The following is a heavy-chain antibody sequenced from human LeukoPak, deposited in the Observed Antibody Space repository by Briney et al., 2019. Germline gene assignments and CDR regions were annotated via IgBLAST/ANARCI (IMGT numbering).Heavy chain of an antibody. V-gene: IGHV3-23*01. Sequence: GGSLRLSCAASGFTFSASAMTWVRQAPGKGLEWVSAISVGGDTTHYTDSVKGRFTISRDDSKNTLYLQMNSLRAEDTAVYYCAKDRRVTNLGGQGTLVTVSS. CDR1: GFTFSASA. CDR3: AKDRRVTNL. J-gene: IGHJ4*02. CDR2: ISVGGDTT. D-gene: IGHD2-21*02.